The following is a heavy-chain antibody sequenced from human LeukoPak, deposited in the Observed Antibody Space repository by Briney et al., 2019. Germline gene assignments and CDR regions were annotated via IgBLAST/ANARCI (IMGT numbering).Heavy chain of an antibody. D-gene: IGHD3-10*01. Sequence: SETLSLTCAVYGDSFSSHYWTWIRQPPGRGLEWIWEITHSGSTTSYPSLNNRVPISVDTAKNQFSLQLNPLTAADTAVYYCASPRYDSGSLDSWGQGTLVTVSS. J-gene: IGHJ4*02. V-gene: IGHV4-34*01. CDR1: GDSFSSHY. CDR2: ITHSGST. CDR3: ASPRYDSGSLDS.